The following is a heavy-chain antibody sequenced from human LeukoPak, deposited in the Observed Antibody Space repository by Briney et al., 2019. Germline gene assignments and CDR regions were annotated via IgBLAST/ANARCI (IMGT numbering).Heavy chain of an antibody. J-gene: IGHJ6*03. CDR1: GDSVSSNSAA. V-gene: IGHV6-1*01. Sequence: SQTLSLTCAISGDSVSSNSAAWNWIRQSPSRGLEWLGRTYYRSKWYNDYAVSVKSRITINPDTSKNQFSLQLNSVTPEDTAVYYCARSPYDFRRYYYYYYMDVWGKGTTVTVSS. CDR3: ARSPYDFRRYYYYYYMDV. D-gene: IGHD3-3*01. CDR2: TYYRSKWYN.